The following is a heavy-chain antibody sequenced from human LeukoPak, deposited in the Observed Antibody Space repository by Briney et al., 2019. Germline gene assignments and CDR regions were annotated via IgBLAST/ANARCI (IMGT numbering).Heavy chain of an antibody. J-gene: IGHJ4*02. CDR3: AREHYSSSSTDY. D-gene: IGHD6-6*01. Sequence: GGSLRLSCAASGFTFSSYWMHWVRQAPGKGLVWVSRIISDGSSTSYADSVKGRFTISRDNAKNTLYPQMNSLRAEDTAVYYCAREHYSSSSTDYWGQGTLVTVSS. V-gene: IGHV3-74*01. CDR2: IISDGSST. CDR1: GFTFSSYW.